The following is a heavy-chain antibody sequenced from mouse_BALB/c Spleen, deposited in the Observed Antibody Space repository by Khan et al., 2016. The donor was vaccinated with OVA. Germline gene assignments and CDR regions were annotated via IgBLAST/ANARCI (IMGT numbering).Heavy chain of an antibody. CDR2: IWSAGST. V-gene: IGHV2-2*02. Sequence: QVQLKESGPGLLQPSQSLSITCTVSGFSLTTYSVHWVRQSPGKGLEWLGVIWSAGSTDYNAAFISRVNINKVNSTSQVFFRMNNLQTNDTAIYYWARRDNDDGRGGWFAYGGQGTWVTVTA. CDR3: ARRDNDDGRGGWFAY. CDR1: GFSLTTYS. J-gene: IGHJ3*01. D-gene: IGHD2-4*01.